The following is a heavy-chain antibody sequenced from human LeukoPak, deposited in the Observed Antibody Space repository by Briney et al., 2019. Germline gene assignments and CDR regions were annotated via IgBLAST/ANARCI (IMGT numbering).Heavy chain of an antibody. CDR1: GFTFSSYA. CDR2: TSGSGDIT. J-gene: IGHJ4*02. Sequence: GGSLRLSCAASGFTFSSYAMSWVRQAPGKGLELVSSTSGSGDITYYADSEKGRFTISRDNSKNTLYLQMNSLRAEDTAVYYCAKDGALSTSWYFYCDYWGQGTLVTVSS. D-gene: IGHD2-2*01. V-gene: IGHV3-23*01. CDR3: AKDGALSTSWYFYCDY.